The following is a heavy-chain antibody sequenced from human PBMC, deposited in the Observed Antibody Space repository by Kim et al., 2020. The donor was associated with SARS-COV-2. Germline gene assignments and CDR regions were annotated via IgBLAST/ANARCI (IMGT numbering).Heavy chain of an antibody. D-gene: IGHD6-13*01. CDR3: AKSVGGAAAFDY. V-gene: IGHV3-23*01. J-gene: IGHJ4*02. CDR2: T. Sequence: TYYADSVKGRFTTSRDKSKSTLFLEMNSLRAEDTAVYYCAKSVGGAAAFDYWGQGTQVTVSS.